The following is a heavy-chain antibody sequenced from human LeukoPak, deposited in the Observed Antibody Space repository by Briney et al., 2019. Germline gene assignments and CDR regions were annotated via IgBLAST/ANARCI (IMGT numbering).Heavy chain of an antibody. CDR3: ARLGGYQLLSDY. J-gene: IGHJ4*02. CDR2: ISSSSSYI. Sequence: GGSLRLSCAASGFTFSSYGMHWVRQAPGKGLEWVSSISSSSSYIYYADSVKGRFTISRDNAKNSLYLQMNSLRAEDTAVYYCARLGGYQLLSDYWGQGTLVTVSS. CDR1: GFTFSSYG. D-gene: IGHD2-2*01. V-gene: IGHV3-21*01.